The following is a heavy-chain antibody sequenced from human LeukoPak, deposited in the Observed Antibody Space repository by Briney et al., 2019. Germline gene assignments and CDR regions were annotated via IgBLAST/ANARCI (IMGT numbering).Heavy chain of an antibody. J-gene: IGHJ4*02. Sequence: SETLSLTCAVYGGSFSGYYWSWIRQPPGKGLEWIGEINHSGSTNYNPSLKSRVTISVDKSKNQFSLKLSSVTAADTAVYYCASRSSATEYYFDYWGQGTLVTVSS. CDR1: GGSFSGYY. V-gene: IGHV4-34*01. CDR2: INHSGST. CDR3: ASRSSATEYYFDY.